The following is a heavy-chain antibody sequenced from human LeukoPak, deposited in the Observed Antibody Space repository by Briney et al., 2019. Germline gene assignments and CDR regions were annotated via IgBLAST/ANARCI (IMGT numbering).Heavy chain of an antibody. CDR2: IDPSDSYT. J-gene: IGHJ2*01. D-gene: IGHD3-22*01. CDR1: GYSFISYW. Sequence: GESLKISCKCSGYSFISYWISWVRQMPGKGLEWMGRIDPSDSYTNYSPSFQGHVTISADKSISTAYLQWSSLKASDTAMYYCARHGGYSDWYFDLWGRGTLVTVSS. V-gene: IGHV5-10-1*01. CDR3: ARHGGYSDWYFDL.